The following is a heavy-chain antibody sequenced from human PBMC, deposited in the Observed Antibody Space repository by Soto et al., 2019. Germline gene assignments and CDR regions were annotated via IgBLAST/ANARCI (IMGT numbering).Heavy chain of an antibody. V-gene: IGHV3-30*18. CDR3: AKPLYSSSWYGIGYYFDY. CDR2: ISYDGSNK. Sequence: GGSLRLSCAASGFTISSYGMHWVRQAPGKGLEWVAVISYDGSNKYYADSVKGRFTISRDNSKNTLYLQMNSLRAEDTAVYYCAKPLYSSSWYGIGYYFDYWGQGTLVTVS. J-gene: IGHJ4*02. D-gene: IGHD6-13*01. CDR1: GFTISSYG.